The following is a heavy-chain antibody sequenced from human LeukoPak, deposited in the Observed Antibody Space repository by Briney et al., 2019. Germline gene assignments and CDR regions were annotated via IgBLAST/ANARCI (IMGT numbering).Heavy chain of an antibody. CDR3: AKDINSNYQY. J-gene: IGHJ4*02. D-gene: IGHD4-11*01. CDR1: GFTFSSYG. CDR2: ISYDGSNK. V-gene: IGHV3-30*18. Sequence: GGSLRLSCAASGFTFSSYGMHWVRQAPGKGLEWVAVISYDGSNKYYADSVKGRFTISRDNSKNTLYLQMNSLRAEDTAVYYCAKDINSNYQYWSQGTLVTVSS.